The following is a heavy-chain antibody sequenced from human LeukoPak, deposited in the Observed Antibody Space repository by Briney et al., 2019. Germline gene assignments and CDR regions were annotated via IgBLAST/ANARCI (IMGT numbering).Heavy chain of an antibody. J-gene: IGHJ6*03. CDR3: AKDKNDSGDYSSMDV. V-gene: IGHV3-30*02. CDR2: IQYDGRNK. D-gene: IGHD4-17*01. Sequence: PGGSLRLPCAASGFTFSCYAMLWVRQAPGKGLEWVAFIQYDGRNKCCADSVKGRFTVSRDNSKNTLYLQMNSLRVEDTAIYYCAKDKNDSGDYSSMDVWAKGPRSPSP. CDR1: GFTFSCYA.